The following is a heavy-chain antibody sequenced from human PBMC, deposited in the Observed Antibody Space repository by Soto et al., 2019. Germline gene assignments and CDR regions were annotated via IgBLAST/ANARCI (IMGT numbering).Heavy chain of an antibody. CDR2: ISSSSSTI. CDR1: GFTFSSYS. D-gene: IGHD1-7*01. CDR3: ARSHLGGITGTTRAFDI. J-gene: IGHJ3*02. Sequence: GGSLRLSCAASGFTFSSYSMNWVRQAPGKGLEWVSYISSSSSTIYYADSVKGRFTISRDNAKNSLYLQMNSLRDEDTAVYYCARSHLGGITGTTRAFDIWGQGTMVTVSS. V-gene: IGHV3-48*02.